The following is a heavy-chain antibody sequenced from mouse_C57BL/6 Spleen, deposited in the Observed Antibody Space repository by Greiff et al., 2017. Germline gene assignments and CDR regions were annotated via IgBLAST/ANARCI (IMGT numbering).Heavy chain of an antibody. CDR3: ARWNYYGSHWYFDV. CDR2: INPSNGGT. D-gene: IGHD1-1*01. V-gene: IGHV1-53*01. CDR1: GYTFTSYW. Sequence: VQLKQPGPELVKPGASVKLSCKASGYTFTSYWMHWVKQRPGQGLEWIGNINPSNGGTNYNEKFKSKATLTVDKSSSTAYMQLSSLTSEDSAVYYCARWNYYGSHWYFDVWGTGTTVTVSS. J-gene: IGHJ1*03.